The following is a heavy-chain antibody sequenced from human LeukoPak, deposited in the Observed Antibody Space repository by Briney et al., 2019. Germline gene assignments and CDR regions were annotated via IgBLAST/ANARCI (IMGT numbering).Heavy chain of an antibody. V-gene: IGHV3-21*01. Sequence: GGSLRLSCAASGFSFNTYSMNWVRQAPGRGLEWVSSVSSSSTYIYYTESVQGRFTISRDNAQNSLYLQMNSLRAEDTAVYYCARDYSSGWYVKYYYYGMDVWGKGTTVTVSS. CDR2: VSSSSTYI. D-gene: IGHD6-19*01. J-gene: IGHJ6*04. CDR1: GFSFNTYS. CDR3: ARDYSSGWYVKYYYYGMDV.